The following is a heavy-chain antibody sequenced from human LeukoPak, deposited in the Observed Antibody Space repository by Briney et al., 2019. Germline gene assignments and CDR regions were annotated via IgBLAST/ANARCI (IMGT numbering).Heavy chain of an antibody. D-gene: IGHD4-11*01. CDR3: ARDLTTTSSTNY. J-gene: IGHJ4*02. V-gene: IGHV4-59*01. CDR1: GGSISSYY. Sequence: PSETLSLTCTVSGGSISSYYWSWIRQPPGKGLEWIGYIYYSGSTNYNPSLKSRVTISVDTSKNQFSLKLSSVTAADTAVYYCARDLTTTSSTNYWDQGTLVTVSS. CDR2: IYYSGST.